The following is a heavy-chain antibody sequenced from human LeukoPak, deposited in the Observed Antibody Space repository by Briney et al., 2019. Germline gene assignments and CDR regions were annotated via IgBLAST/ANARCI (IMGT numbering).Heavy chain of an antibody. J-gene: IGHJ5*02. CDR2: MYSTGSA. D-gene: IGHD3-22*01. Sequence: PSETLSLTCSVSGDYINKTSFSWAWVRQPPGRGLEWIATMYSTGSAYYDPSLKSRLSLSIDTSKRQFSLRLLSVTATDTARYYCARQVFSDYDSSGAPSAWFDTWGQGTLVSVSS. CDR1: GDYINKTSFS. V-gene: IGHV4-39*01. CDR3: ARQVFSDYDSSGAPSAWFDT.